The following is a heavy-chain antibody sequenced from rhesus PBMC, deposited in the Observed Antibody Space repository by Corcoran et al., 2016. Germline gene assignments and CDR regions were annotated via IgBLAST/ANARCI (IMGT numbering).Heavy chain of an antibody. D-gene: IGHD4-17*01. Sequence: QVTLKESGPALVKPTQTLTLTCTFSGFSLSTSGMGVGWIRQPPGKALEWLASIYWDDDKYHGTSRKSRLTISTDTSKNQVVLTRPNMDPVDTAKSYGARGVISYYGTHWYFDVGGPGPPTPFSS. CDR3: ARGVISYYGTHWYFDV. CDR2: IYWDDDK. V-gene: IGHV2S1*01. CDR1: GFSLSTSGMG. J-gene: IGHJ2*01.